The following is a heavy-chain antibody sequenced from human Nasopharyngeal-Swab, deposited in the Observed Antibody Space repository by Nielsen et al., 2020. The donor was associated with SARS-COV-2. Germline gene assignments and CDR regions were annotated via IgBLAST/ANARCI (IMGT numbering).Heavy chain of an antibody. CDR1: GDSISTGRYS. D-gene: IGHD6-13*01. V-gene: IGHV4-39*01. Sequence: SQTPSLTCAVSGDSISTGRYSWDWIRQPPGKGLEWIGSIYYSGTTYYNPSLKSRVTISVDTSKNQFSLKLNSATAADTAVYYCARWSSWYNWLDPWGQGTQVIVPS. CDR3: ARWSSWYNWLDP. J-gene: IGHJ5*02. CDR2: IYYSGTT.